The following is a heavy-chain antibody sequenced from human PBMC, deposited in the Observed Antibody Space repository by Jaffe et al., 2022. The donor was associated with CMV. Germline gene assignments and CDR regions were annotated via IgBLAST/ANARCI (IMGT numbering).Heavy chain of an antibody. D-gene: IGHD5-12*01. CDR3: TTDFRGYDLVSFDH. Sequence: EVHLVESGGGLVKPGGSLRLSCAASGFTFSNAWMSWVRQAPGKGLEWVGRIKSKTDGGTTDYAAPVKGRFTISRDDSKNTLYLQMNSLKLEDTAVYYCTTDFRGYDLVSFDHWGQGTLVTVSS. CDR1: GFTFSNAW. J-gene: IGHJ4*02. CDR2: IKSKTDGGTT. V-gene: IGHV3-15*01.